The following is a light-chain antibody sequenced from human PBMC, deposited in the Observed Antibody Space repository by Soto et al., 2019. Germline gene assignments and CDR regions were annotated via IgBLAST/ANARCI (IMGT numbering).Light chain of an antibody. Sequence: QSALTQPASVSGSPGQSITISCTGSSSDVGAYTSVSWYQQHPGKAPKLMIYEVSNRPSRVSDRFSGSKSGNTAYLTISGLQAEDEADYFCSSYTTTNTVIFGGGTKLTVL. V-gene: IGLV2-14*01. CDR2: EVS. CDR1: SSDVGAYTS. J-gene: IGLJ2*01. CDR3: SSYTTTNTVI.